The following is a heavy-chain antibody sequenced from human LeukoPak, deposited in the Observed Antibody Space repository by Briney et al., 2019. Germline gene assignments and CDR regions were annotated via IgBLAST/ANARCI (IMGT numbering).Heavy chain of an antibody. CDR3: AREDCSTTTCLKAFDI. J-gene: IGHJ3*02. V-gene: IGHV1-2*02. D-gene: IGHD2-2*01. CDR1: GYIFTGYY. Sequence: GASVKVSCKASGYIFTGYYMHWVRQAPGQGLEWKGWINPNSGGTSYAQKFQGRVTMTRDTSISTADMELSRLRSDDTAVYYCAREDCSTTTCLKAFDIWGQGTMVTVS. CDR2: INPNSGGT.